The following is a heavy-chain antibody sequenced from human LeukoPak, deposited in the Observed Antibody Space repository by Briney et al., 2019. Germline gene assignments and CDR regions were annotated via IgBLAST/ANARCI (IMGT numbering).Heavy chain of an antibody. CDR1: GGSISSSSYY. V-gene: IGHV4-39*01. D-gene: IGHD4-17*01. J-gene: IGHJ4*02. CDR3: ARLDYGDCILDY. CDR2: IYYSGST. Sequence: PSETLSLTCTVSGGSISSSSYYWGWIRQPPGKGLEWIGSIYYSGSTYYNPSLKSRVTISVDTSKNQFSLKLSSVTAADTAVHYCARLDYGDCILDYWGQGTLVTVSS.